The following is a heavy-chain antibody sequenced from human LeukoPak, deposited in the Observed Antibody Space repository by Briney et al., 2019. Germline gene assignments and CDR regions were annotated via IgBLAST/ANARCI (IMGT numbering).Heavy chain of an antibody. V-gene: IGHV3-48*04. CDR3: ARHFESDYSEFYQYGMDV. D-gene: IGHD4-11*01. CDR1: GFTFSNYD. CDR2: VSSSTSTI. Sequence: PGGSLRLSCAASGFTFSNYDMNWVRQAPGKGLEWVSYVSSSTSTIYYADSVKGRFTVSRDNVKNSLYLQMNNLRAEDTAVYYCARHFESDYSEFYQYGMDVWGQGTTVTVSS. J-gene: IGHJ6*02.